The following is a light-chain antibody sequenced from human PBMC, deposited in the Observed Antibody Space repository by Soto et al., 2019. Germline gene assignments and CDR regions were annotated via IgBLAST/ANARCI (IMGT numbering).Light chain of an antibody. CDR1: QSVGSF. J-gene: IGKJ1*01. CDR3: QQYTNWPSWT. Sequence: EKVMTQSPATLSMSPGERATLSCRASQSVGSFLAWYQQKPGQAPRLLIYGASTRATRIPARFSDSGSGTEFPLTISSLQSEDFAVYYCQQYTNWPSWTFGQGTNVE. CDR2: GAS. V-gene: IGKV3-15*01.